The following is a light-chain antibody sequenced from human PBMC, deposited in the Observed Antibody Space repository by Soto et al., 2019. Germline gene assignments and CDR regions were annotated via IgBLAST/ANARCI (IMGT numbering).Light chain of an antibody. J-gene: IGKJ3*01. CDR1: QGIAFY. V-gene: IGKV1-27*01. Sequence: DVQMTQSPSSLSASVGGTVTITCRASQGIAFYLAWFQQRPGKAPNLLISAASNLQSGVPSRFSGSGSGTDFTLTISSLQPEDVATYYCQKYDTAPFTFGPGTRVEVK. CDR2: AAS. CDR3: QKYDTAPFT.